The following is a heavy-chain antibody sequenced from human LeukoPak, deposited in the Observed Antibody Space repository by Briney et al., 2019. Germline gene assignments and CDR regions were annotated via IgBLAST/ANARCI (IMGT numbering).Heavy chain of an antibody. CDR2: LIGSSGAT. D-gene: IGHD5-12*01. CDR3: AKGAHDYIEIAYFDY. CDR1: GFTFSNYA. J-gene: IGHJ4*02. V-gene: IGHV3-23*01. Sequence: PGGSLRLSCAASGFTFSNYAMNWVRQAPGKGLEWVAVLIGSSGATDYADSVKGRFTISRDNSKNTLFLQMNSLRAEDTAIYYCAKGAHDYIEIAYFDYWGQGALVTVSS.